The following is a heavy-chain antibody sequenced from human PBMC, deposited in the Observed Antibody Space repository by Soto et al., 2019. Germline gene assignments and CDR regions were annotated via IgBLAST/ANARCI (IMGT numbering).Heavy chain of an antibody. CDR3: ASGAGERIAARQAFDP. CDR2: IYYSGST. CDR1: GGSISSSSYY. V-gene: IGHV4-39*01. Sequence: SETLSLTCTVSGGSISSSSYYWGWIRQPPGKGLEWIGGIYYSGSTYYTPSLKSRVTISVDTSKNQFSLKLSSVTAADTAVYYCASGAGERIAARQAFDPWGQGTLVTVSS. D-gene: IGHD6-6*01. J-gene: IGHJ5*02.